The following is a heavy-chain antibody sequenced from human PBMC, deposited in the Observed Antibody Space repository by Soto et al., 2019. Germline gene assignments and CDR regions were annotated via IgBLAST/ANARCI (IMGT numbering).Heavy chain of an antibody. CDR2: ISYDGTNK. J-gene: IGHJ4*02. D-gene: IGHD3-22*01. Sequence: QGQLVESGGGVVQPGRSLRLSCAASGLIFSSYGMHWVRQAPGKGLEWLAVISYDGTNKNYADSVKGRFTISRDNSKNTLYLQMNSLRHDDTAVYYCAKDTYYHDSSGYYVFDYWGQGTLVTVSS. CDR1: GLIFSSYG. CDR3: AKDTYYHDSSGYYVFDY. V-gene: IGHV3-30*18.